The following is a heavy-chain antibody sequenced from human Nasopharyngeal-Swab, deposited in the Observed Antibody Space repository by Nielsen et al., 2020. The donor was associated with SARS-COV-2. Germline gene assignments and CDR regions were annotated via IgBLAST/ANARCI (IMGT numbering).Heavy chain of an antibody. Sequence: GRSLRLSCAASGFTFSSYAMSWVRQAPGKGLEWVSAISGSGGSTYYADSVKGRFTISRDNSKNTLYLQMNSLRAEDTAVYYCATTSMAARSRYYYGMDVWGQGTTVTVSS. V-gene: IGHV3-23*01. CDR1: GFTFSSYA. CDR3: ATTSMAARSRYYYGMDV. CDR2: ISGSGGST. D-gene: IGHD6-6*01. J-gene: IGHJ6*02.